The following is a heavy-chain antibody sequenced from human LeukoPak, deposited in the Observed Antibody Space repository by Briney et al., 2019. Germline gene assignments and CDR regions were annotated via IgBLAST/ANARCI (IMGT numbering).Heavy chain of an antibody. Sequence: PGGSLRLSCTTSGFIFNNYAMHWVRQPPGKGLEWVSNINWDGTVKAYADSLKGRFTISRDNAKNSLYLQMNGLTPEDTALYYCVREKRGPGNFDKYYGMDVWGQGTTITVSS. CDR3: VREKRGPGNFDKYYGMDV. J-gene: IGHJ6*02. D-gene: IGHD4-4*01. CDR2: INWDGTVK. CDR1: GFIFNNYA. V-gene: IGHV3-9*01.